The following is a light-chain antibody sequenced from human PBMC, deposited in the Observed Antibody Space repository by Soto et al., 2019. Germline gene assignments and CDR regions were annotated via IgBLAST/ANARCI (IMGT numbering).Light chain of an antibody. Sequence: SGLTQPGSGSGSPGQSITISCTGTSSDVGSYNLVSWDQHHPGKAPKLMIYEASKRPSGVSNHFSGSKSGNTAPLTISGLQAEDDADYYCSSYAGSSTYDFGTGTKVTVL. J-gene: IGLJ1*01. CDR2: EAS. CDR1: SSDVGSYNL. V-gene: IGLV2-23*01. CDR3: SSYAGSSTYD.